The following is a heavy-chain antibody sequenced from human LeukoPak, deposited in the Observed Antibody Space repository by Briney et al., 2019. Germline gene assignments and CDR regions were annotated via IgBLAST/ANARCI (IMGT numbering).Heavy chain of an antibody. CDR3: ARARYGGNSEVGDY. Sequence: GASVKVSCKASGYTFTSYGVSWVRQVPGQGLEWMGWISAYNGNTNYAQKLQGRVTMTTDTSTSTAYMELRSLRSGDTAVYYCARARYGGNSEVGDYWGQGTLVTVSS. D-gene: IGHD4-23*01. V-gene: IGHV1-18*01. CDR2: ISAYNGNT. J-gene: IGHJ4*02. CDR1: GYTFTSYG.